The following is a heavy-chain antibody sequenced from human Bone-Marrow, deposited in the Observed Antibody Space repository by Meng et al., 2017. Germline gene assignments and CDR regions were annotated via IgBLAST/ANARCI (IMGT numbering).Heavy chain of an antibody. V-gene: IGHV4-34*01. CDR1: GGSSSGYY. CDR3: ARGRPYGFYDSSGYFNPPFDD. D-gene: IGHD3-22*01. Sequence: AETLSPTRAVYGGSSSGYYWSWIRQLPGKGLEWIGEIKHSGSTNYNPSVKNRVTISVDTSKNQFSLKLSSLTTADTAEYYCARGRPYGFYDSSGYFNPPFDDWGQGTLVTVSS. CDR2: IKHSGST. J-gene: IGHJ4*02.